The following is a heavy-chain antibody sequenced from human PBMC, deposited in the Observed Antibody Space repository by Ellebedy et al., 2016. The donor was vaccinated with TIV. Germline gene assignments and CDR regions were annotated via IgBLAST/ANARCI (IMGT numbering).Heavy chain of an antibody. V-gene: IGHV3-48*01. CDR3: ARARYSNTPFDY. D-gene: IGHD6-13*01. CDR1: GFTFSTYN. Sequence: GESLKISCSASGFTFSTYNMQWLRQAPGKGLEWVSYINSRGSPMYYADSVKGRFTISRDNGKNSLYLQMNSLRAEDTAVYYCARARYSNTPFDYWGQGTLVTVSS. CDR2: INSRGSPM. J-gene: IGHJ4*02.